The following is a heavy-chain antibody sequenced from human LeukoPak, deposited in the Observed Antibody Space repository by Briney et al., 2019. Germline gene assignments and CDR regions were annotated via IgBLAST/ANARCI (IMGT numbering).Heavy chain of an antibody. J-gene: IGHJ4*02. D-gene: IGHD2-15*01. CDR2: IYTSGSA. CDR3: ARGGSSGGSRYYFDY. V-gene: IGHV4-4*07. Sequence: PSETLSLTCTVSGGSISSYYWSWIRQPAGKGLEWIGRIYTSGSANYNPSLKSRVTLSVDTSKNQFSLKLSSVTAVDTAVYYCARGGSSGGSRYYFDYWGQGTLVTVSS. CDR1: GGSISSYY.